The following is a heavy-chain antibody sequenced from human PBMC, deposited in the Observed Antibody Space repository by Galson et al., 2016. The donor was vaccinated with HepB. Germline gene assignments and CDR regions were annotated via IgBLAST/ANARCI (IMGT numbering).Heavy chain of an antibody. J-gene: IGHJ4*02. CDR1: GYRFISYW. V-gene: IGHV5-51*01. Sequence: QSGAEVKKPGESLRISCKGSGYRFISYWIGWVRQMPEKGLEWMGIIYPGDSDTKYSPSFQGQVTISVDKSISTACLQWSSLKASDTAIYYCAIQSGHYGSGSDYAPLEYWGQGTLVTVSS. CDR2: IYPGDSDT. CDR3: AIQSGHYGSGSDYAPLEY. D-gene: IGHD3-10*01.